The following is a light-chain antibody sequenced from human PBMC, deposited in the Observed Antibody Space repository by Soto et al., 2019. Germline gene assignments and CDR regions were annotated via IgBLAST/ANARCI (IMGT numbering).Light chain of an antibody. CDR1: HSRVYSDGNTY. CDR2: KVS. Sequence: DVARTQSALSLPATLGQPASISCRSTHSRVYSDGNTYLNWFQQRQGQSPRRXXYKVSDRDSGVPDRFSGSGSGTDFALKISRVQDEDVGVYYCMQDTHWTITFGQGTRLEIK. CDR3: MQDTHWTIT. V-gene: IGKV2-30*01. J-gene: IGKJ5*01.